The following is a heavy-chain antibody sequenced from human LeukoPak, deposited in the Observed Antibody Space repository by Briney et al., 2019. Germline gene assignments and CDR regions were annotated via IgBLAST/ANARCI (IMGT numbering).Heavy chain of an antibody. Sequence: SETLSLTCTVSGGSISSYYWSWIRQPPGKGLEWIGYISYSGSTNYNPSLKSRVTISVDTSKSQFSLKLSSVTAADTAVYYCARGRSSITIFGVAPDAFDIWGQGTMVTVSS. V-gene: IGHV4-59*01. J-gene: IGHJ3*02. CDR2: ISYSGST. D-gene: IGHD3-3*01. CDR1: GGSISSYY. CDR3: ARGRSSITIFGVAPDAFDI.